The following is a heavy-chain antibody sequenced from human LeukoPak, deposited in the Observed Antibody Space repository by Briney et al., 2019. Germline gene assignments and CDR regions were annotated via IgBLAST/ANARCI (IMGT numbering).Heavy chain of an antibody. J-gene: IGHJ3*02. CDR2: TYYRSKWYN. CDR1: GDSVSSNSAA. D-gene: IGHD6-13*01. V-gene: IGHV6-1*01. CDR3: TREATGRAFDI. Sequence: SQTLSLTCAISGDSVSSNSAAWNWVRQSPWRGLEWLGRTYYRSKWYNDYAESVKSRIIINSDTSKNQFSLQLNSVTPEDTAVYYCTREATGRAFDICDQGTMVTVSS.